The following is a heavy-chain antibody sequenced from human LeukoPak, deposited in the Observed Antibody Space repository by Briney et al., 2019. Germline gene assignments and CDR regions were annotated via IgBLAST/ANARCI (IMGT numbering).Heavy chain of an antibody. CDR1: GYSLSVLS. CDR2: IDPQDGET. CDR3: VTDLGRSYFYFDI. Sequence: ASVNVSCRLSGYSLSVLSIHWVRQAPGEGLEWMGGIDPQDGETIYAQSFKGRVTITEDTSTDTDYMELRSLRSDDTAVYYCVTDLGRSYFYFDIWGQGTLVIVSS. J-gene: IGHJ4*02. V-gene: IGHV1-24*01. D-gene: IGHD3-10*01.